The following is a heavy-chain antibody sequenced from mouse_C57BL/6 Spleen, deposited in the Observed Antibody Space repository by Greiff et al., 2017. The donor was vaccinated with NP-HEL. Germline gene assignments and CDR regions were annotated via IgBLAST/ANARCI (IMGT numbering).Heavy chain of an antibody. CDR1: GYAFSSYW. V-gene: IGHV1-80*01. J-gene: IGHJ4*01. CDR2: IYPGDGDT. D-gene: IGHD1-1*01. CDR3: ARSPFITTVVDYYAMDY. Sequence: VQLVESGAELVKPGASVKISCKASGYAFSSYWMNWVKQRPGKGLEWIGQIYPGDGDTNYNGKFKGKATLTADKSSSTAYMQLSSLTSEDSAVYFCARSPFITTVVDYYAMDYWGQGTSVTVSS.